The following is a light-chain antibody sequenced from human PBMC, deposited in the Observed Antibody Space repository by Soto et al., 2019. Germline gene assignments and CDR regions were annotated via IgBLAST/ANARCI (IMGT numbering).Light chain of an antibody. Sequence: ENVLTQSPGTLSLSPGERATLSCRASQSVTSSYLAWYQQKPGQAPRLLIYGESSRATGIPDRFSGSGSGTDFTLTISGLEPEDCAVYYCQQYGSSPFTFGPGTKVDIK. CDR2: GES. CDR1: QSVTSSY. J-gene: IGKJ3*01. CDR3: QQYGSSPFT. V-gene: IGKV3-20*01.